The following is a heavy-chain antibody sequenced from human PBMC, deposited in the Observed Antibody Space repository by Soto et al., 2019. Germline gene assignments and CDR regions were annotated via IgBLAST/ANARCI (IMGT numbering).Heavy chain of an antibody. Sequence: QITLKESGPTLVKPTQTLTLTCTFSGFSLSTRGVGVAWIRQPPGKALEWLALIFWDDDKWYSPSLKSRLTHHEDTSKNQVVLTMTHLDPVDTATYYLAPRPPWYGYYFDYWGQGTLVTVSS. V-gene: IGHV2-5*02. J-gene: IGHJ4*02. CDR3: APRPPWYGYYFDY. CDR2: IFWDDDK. D-gene: IGHD6-13*01. CDR1: GFSLSTRGVG.